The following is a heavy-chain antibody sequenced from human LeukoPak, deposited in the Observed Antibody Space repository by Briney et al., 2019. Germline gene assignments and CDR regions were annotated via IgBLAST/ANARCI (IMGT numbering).Heavy chain of an antibody. CDR1: GFTFSSYW. CDR2: IKQDGSEK. D-gene: IGHD6-13*01. CDR3: ARENGSSWYQNNWFDP. V-gene: IGHV3-7*01. Sequence: GGSLRLSCAASGFTFSSYWVSWVRQAPGKGLEWVANIKQDGSEKYYVDSVKGRFTFSRDNAKNSLYLQMNSLRAEDTAVYYCARENGSSWYQNNWFDPWGQGTLVTVSS. J-gene: IGHJ5*02.